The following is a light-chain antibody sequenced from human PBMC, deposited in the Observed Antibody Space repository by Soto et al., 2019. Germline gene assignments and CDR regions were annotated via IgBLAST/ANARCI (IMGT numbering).Light chain of an antibody. Sequence: QSVLTQPPSASGSPGQSVTISCTGTSSDVGGYNYVSWYQQHPGKAPKLMIYEVSKRPSGVPDRFSGSKSGNTASLTVSGLQGEDEADYYCSSYAGSNNFGVFGTGTKVTVL. CDR3: SSYAGSNNFGV. CDR2: EVS. V-gene: IGLV2-8*01. J-gene: IGLJ1*01. CDR1: SSDVGGYNY.